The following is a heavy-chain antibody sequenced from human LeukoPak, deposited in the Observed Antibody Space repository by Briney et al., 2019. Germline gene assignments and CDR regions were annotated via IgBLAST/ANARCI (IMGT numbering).Heavy chain of an antibody. CDR1: GFTFSDYY. J-gene: IGHJ4*02. CDR2: ISSSGSTI. V-gene: IGHV3-11*04. Sequence: GGSLRLSCAASGFTFSDYYMSWIRQAPGKGLEWVSYISSSGSTIYYADSVKGRFTISRDNAKNSLYLQMNSLRAEDTAVYYCARGSSWYYYDSSGPSLDYWGQGTLVTVSS. D-gene: IGHD3-22*01. CDR3: ARGSSWYYYDSSGPSLDY.